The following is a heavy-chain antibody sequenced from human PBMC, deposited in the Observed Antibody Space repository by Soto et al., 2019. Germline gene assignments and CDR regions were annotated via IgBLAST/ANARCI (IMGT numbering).Heavy chain of an antibody. D-gene: IGHD5-12*01. CDR2: LSGSAGTT. CDR1: GFTFSSYA. J-gene: IGHJ4*02. V-gene: IGHV3-23*01. CDR3: AKDLTEEMARIFGY. Sequence: EGSLRLSCAASGFTFSSYAMSWVRQAPGKGLEWVSGLSGSAGTTYYADSVKGRFTISRDNSKNTLYLQMNSLRAEDTAVYYCAKDLTEEMARIFGYWGQGTLVTVSS.